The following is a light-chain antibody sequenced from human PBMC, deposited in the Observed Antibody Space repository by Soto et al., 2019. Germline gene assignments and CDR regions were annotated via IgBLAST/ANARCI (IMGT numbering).Light chain of an antibody. CDR1: SSDVGGYTY. CDR2: DVT. V-gene: IGLV2-11*01. CDR3: CSYAASYSV. Sequence: QSALTQPRSVSGSPGQSVTISCTGTSSDVGGYTYVSWYQQHPGEVPKLMIYDVTKRPSGVPDRFSGSKSGNTASLTISGLQADDEADYYCCSYAASYSVFVGGTKLTVL. J-gene: IGLJ2*01.